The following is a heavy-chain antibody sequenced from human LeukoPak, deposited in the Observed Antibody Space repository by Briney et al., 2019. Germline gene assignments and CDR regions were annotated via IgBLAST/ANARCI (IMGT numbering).Heavy chain of an antibody. D-gene: IGHD3-10*01. Sequence: SETLSLTCTVSGGSISSYYWSWIRQPPGKGLEWIGYIYYSGSTNYNPSLKSRVTISVDTSKNQFSLKLSSVTAADTAVYYCARSYGSGRDTYYFDYWGQGTLVTVSS. J-gene: IGHJ4*02. CDR3: ARSYGSGRDTYYFDY. CDR1: GGSISSYY. CDR2: IYYSGST. V-gene: IGHV4-59*01.